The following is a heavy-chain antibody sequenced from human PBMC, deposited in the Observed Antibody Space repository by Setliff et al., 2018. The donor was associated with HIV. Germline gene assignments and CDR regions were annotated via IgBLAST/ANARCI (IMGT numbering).Heavy chain of an antibody. CDR3: ARGDWYDFFDY. V-gene: IGHV4-61*02. J-gene: IGHJ4*02. CDR2: FYTSGST. D-gene: IGHD6-19*01. CDR1: GGSISSSSYY. Sequence: SETLSLTCTVSGGSISSSSYYWSWIRQPAGKGLEWIGRFYTSGSTNYSPSLKSRVTMSVDTSKNQFSLKLSSVTAADTAVYYCARGDWYDFFDYWGQGTLVTVSS.